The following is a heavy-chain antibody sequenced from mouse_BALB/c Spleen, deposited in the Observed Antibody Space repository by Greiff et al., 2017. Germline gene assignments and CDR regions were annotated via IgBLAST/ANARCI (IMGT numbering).Heavy chain of an antibody. J-gene: IGHJ3*01. Sequence: QVQLKQSGAELAKPGASVKMSCKASGYTFTSYWMHWVKQRPGQGLEWIGYINPSTGYTEYNQKFKDKATLTADKSSSTAYMQLSSLTSEDSAVYYCARKPLAYWGQGTLVTVSA. CDR1: GYTFTSYW. CDR3: ARKPLAY. V-gene: IGHV1-7*01. CDR2: INPSTGYT.